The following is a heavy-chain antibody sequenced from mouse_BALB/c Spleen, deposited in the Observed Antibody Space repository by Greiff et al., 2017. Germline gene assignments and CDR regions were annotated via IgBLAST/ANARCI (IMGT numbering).Heavy chain of an antibody. V-gene: IGHV1S22*01. CDR2: IYPGSGST. CDR3: TSLPYYGSSYGFAY. D-gene: IGHD1-1*01. Sequence: LQQPGSELVRPGASVKLSCKASGYTFTSYWMHWVKQRPGQGLEWIGNIYPGSGSTNYDEKFKSKATLTVDTSSSTAYMQLSSLTSEDSAVYYCTSLPYYGSSYGFAYWGQGTLVTVSA. J-gene: IGHJ3*01. CDR1: GYTFTSYW.